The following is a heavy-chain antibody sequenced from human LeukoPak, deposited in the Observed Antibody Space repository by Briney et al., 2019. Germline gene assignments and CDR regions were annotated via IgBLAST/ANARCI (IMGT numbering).Heavy chain of an antibody. CDR1: GFTFSSYW. Sequence: GGSLRLSCAASGFTFSSYWMHWVRQVPGKGLVWVSRINSDGSSTTYADSVKGRFTISRDNAKNTLYLQMNSLRAEDTAVYYCARDLGSSGYLDYWGQGTLVTVSS. J-gene: IGHJ4*02. CDR3: ARDLGSSGYLDY. D-gene: IGHD3-22*01. CDR2: INSDGSST. V-gene: IGHV3-74*01.